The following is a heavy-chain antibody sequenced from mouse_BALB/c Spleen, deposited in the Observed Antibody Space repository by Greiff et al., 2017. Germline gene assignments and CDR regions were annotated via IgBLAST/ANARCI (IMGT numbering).Heavy chain of an antibody. CDR2: INPGSGGT. D-gene: IGHD2-12*01. CDR3: ARWLRKRRPSYAMDY. CDR1: GYAFTNYL. J-gene: IGHJ4*01. Sequence: QVQLQQSGAELVRPGTSVKVSCTASGYAFTNYLIAWVQQRPGQGLEWIGLINPGSGGTNYNEKFKGKATLTADKSSSTAYMQLSSLTSDDSAVYFCARWLRKRRPSYAMDYWGQGTSVTVSS. V-gene: IGHV1-54*01.